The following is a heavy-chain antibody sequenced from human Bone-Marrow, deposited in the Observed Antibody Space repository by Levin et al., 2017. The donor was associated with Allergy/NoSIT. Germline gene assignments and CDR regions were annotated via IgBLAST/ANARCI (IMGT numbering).Heavy chain of an antibody. Sequence: GGSLRLSCAASGFTFSSYWMHWVRQAPGKGLVWVARLNGGGRSSNYADSVKGRFTISRDNAKNTLYLQMSSLRAEDTAVYYCARGDSTRKAYPYWGQGTLVTVSS. J-gene: IGHJ4*02. CDR3: ARGDSTRKAYPY. CDR1: GFTFSSYW. D-gene: IGHD2-2*01. CDR2: LNGGGRSS. V-gene: IGHV3-74*01.